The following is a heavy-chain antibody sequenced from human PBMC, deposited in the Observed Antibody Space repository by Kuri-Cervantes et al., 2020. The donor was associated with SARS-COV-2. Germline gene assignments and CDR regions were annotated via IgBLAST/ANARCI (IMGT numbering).Heavy chain of an antibody. J-gene: IGHJ4*02. CDR2: ISSGSDYI. Sequence: GGSLRLSCAASEFTFSSYDMTWVRQAPGMGLEWVSSISSGSDYIYYVDSVKGRFTVSRDNAENSLYLQMNSLGVGDTAVYYCGRHRGYCSGGGCYSTGFSFDYWGQGALVTDSS. CDR3: GRHRGYCSGGGCYSTGFSFDY. V-gene: IGHV3-21*01. D-gene: IGHD2-15*01. CDR1: EFTFSSYD.